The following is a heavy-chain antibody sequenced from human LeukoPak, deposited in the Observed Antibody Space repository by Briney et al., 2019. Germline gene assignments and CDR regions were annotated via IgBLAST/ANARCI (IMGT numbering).Heavy chain of an antibody. Sequence: PGGSLRLSCAASGFTFSSYGMSWVRQAPGKGLEWVSVISGSGGSTYYAASVKGRFTISRDNSKNSLYLQMNSLRAEDTAIYYCARDLGSYSSGWYMGFDYWGQGTLVTVSS. D-gene: IGHD6-19*01. CDR1: GFTFSSYG. CDR2: ISGSGGST. V-gene: IGHV3-23*01. CDR3: ARDLGSYSSGWYMGFDY. J-gene: IGHJ4*02.